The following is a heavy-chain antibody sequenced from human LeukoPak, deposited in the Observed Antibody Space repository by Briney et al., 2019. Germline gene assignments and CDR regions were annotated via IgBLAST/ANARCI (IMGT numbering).Heavy chain of an antibody. Sequence: ASVKVSCKASGYTLTGYYMHWARQAPGQGLEWMGWINPNSGGTNYAQKFQGRVTMTRDTSISTAYMELSRLSSDDTAVDYCARWDGYYYDRSGYYANWFDPWGQGTLVTVSS. CDR1: GYTLTGYY. D-gene: IGHD3-22*01. CDR3: ARWDGYYYDRSGYYANWFDP. CDR2: INPNSGGT. V-gene: IGHV1-2*02. J-gene: IGHJ5*02.